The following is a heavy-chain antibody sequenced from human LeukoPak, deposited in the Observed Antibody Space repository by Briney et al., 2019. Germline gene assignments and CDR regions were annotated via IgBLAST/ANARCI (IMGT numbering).Heavy chain of an antibody. V-gene: IGHV1-18*04. CDR2: ISGYNGHT. J-gene: IGHJ5*02. CDR3: ARDLFHRLVAGHANWFDP. CDR1: GYTFTGYY. D-gene: IGHD5-12*01. Sequence: PWASVKVSCKASGYTFTGYYMHWVRQAPGQGLEWMGWISGYNGHTNYAQKFQGRVTMTTDTSTSTAYMEVRSLRSDDTAFYYCARDLFHRLVAGHANWFDPWGQGTLVTVSS.